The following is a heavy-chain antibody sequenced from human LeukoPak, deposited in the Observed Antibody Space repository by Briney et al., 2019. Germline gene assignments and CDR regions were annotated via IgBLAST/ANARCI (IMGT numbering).Heavy chain of an antibody. CDR2: IYYSGST. V-gene: IGHV4-31*03. CDR3: ARVPLGPDGYNSR. Sequence: SETLSLTRTVSGGSISSDGYYWSWIRQHPGKGLEWIGYIYYSGSTYYNPSLKRRVTISIDTSKNQFSLKLNSVTAADTAVYYCARVPLGPDGYNSRWGQGTLVIVSS. D-gene: IGHD5-24*01. CDR1: GGSISSDGYY. J-gene: IGHJ4*02.